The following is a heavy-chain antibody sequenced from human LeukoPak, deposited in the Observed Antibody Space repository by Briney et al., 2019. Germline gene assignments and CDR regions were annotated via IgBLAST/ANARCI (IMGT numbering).Heavy chain of an antibody. CDR3: ARDLVHCSSTSCYELP. D-gene: IGHD2-2*01. CDR1: GYTFTGYY. J-gene: IGHJ4*02. V-gene: IGHV1-2*02. Sequence: ASVKVSCKASGYTFTGYYMHWVRQAPGQGLEWMGWINPNSGGTNYAQKFQGRVTMTRDTPISAAYMELSRLRSDDTAVYYCARDLVHCSSTSCYELPWGQGTLVTVSS. CDR2: INPNSGGT.